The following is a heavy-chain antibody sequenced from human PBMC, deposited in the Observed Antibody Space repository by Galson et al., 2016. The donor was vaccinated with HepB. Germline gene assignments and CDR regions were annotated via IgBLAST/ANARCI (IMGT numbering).Heavy chain of an antibody. CDR3: AKGDYDVLRYSDH. D-gene: IGHD3-9*01. CDR1: GFTFNVYG. J-gene: IGHJ4*02. Sequence: TLRLSCAAPGFTFNVYGMHWERQAPGKGLEWVASISHDGSNSYHVDSVKGRFTISRDNFKSTLYLEMNSLRGEDTAIYYCAKGDYDVLRYSDHWGQGTLVTVSS. CDR2: ISHDGSNS. V-gene: IGHV3-30*18.